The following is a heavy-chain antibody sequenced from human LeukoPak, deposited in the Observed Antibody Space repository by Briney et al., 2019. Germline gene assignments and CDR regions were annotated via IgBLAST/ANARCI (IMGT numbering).Heavy chain of an antibody. CDR3: ARNPLWSGYSNYYMDV. CDR2: IIPIFGTA. J-gene: IGHJ6*03. D-gene: IGHD3-3*01. CDR1: GGTFSSYA. V-gene: IGHV1-69*05. Sequence: VASVKVSCKASGGTFSSYAISWVRQAPGQGLEWMGGIIPIFGTANYAQKFQGRVTITTDESTSTAYMELSSLRSEDTAVYYCARNPLWSGYSNYYMDVWGKGTTVTVSS.